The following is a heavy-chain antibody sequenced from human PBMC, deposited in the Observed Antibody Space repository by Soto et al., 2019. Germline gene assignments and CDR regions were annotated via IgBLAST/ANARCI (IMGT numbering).Heavy chain of an antibody. Sequence: EVQLVQSGAEVKKPGESLKISCKGSGYSFTSYWIGWVRQMPGKGLEWMGIIYPGDSDTRYSPSFQGQVTISADKSISTAYLQWSSLKASDTAMYYCASSSSSSPDLYYYYYGMDVWGQGTTVTVSS. V-gene: IGHV5-51*01. CDR2: IYPGDSDT. CDR1: GYSFTSYW. D-gene: IGHD6-6*01. CDR3: ASSSSSSPDLYYYYYGMDV. J-gene: IGHJ6*02.